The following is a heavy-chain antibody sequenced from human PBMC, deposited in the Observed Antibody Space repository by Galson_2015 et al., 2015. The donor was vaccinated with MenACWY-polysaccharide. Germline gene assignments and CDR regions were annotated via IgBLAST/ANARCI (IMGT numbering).Heavy chain of an antibody. D-gene: IGHD6-13*01. CDR3: ARGLSSTWYDY. CDR1: GFTFSSYA. CDR2: ISDSGINT. J-gene: IGHJ4*02. V-gene: IGHV3-23*01. Sequence: LRLSCAASGFTFSSYAMSWVRQAPGKGLEWVSVISDSGINTYYADSVKGRFTISRDNSRNTLYLQMNSLRAKDTAVYYCARGLSSTWYDYWGQGTLVTVSS.